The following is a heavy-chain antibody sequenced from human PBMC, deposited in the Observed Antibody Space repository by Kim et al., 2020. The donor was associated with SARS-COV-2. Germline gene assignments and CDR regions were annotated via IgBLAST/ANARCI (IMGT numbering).Heavy chain of an antibody. CDR3: AKDPASGDGRDI. J-gene: IGHJ1*01. CDR1: GFSFGSYA. D-gene: IGHD2-15*01. CDR2: ISASGGAT. V-gene: IGHV3-23*01. Sequence: GGSLRLSCVGSGFSFGSYAMNWVRQAPGKGLEWVSGISASGGATFYAGSVRGRFTISRDNSKKTLYLQMNSLRVEDKALYYCAKDPASGDGRDIWGQGTLVTLSS.